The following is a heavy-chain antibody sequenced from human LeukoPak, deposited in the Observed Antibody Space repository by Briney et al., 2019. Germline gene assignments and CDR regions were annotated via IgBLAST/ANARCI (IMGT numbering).Heavy chain of an antibody. CDR1: GFTFSSYS. V-gene: IGHV3-48*04. CDR2: ISSSGSTR. CDR3: ARVFRVYYYYYGMDV. Sequence: GGSLRLSCAASGFTFSSYSMNWVRQAPGKGLDWVSYISSSGSTRYYADSVKGRFTISRDNAKNSLYLQMNSLRAEDTAVYYCARVFRVYYYYYGMDVWGQGTTVTVSS. J-gene: IGHJ6*02.